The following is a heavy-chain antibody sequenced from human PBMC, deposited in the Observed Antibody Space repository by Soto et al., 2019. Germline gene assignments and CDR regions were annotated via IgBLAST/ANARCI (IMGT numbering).Heavy chain of an antibody. V-gene: IGHV3-30*18. D-gene: IGHD2-2*01. CDR3: AKETSRFAVPAALDY. CDR2: ITYDGRHQ. CDR1: GFTFSDYA. Sequence: QVQLVESGGGVVQPGRSLRLSCAASGFTFSDYAIHWVRLALGKGLEWVAVITYDGRHQYYADSVKGRFTISRDNSKNTLFLQMNSVRAEDTALYYCAKETSRFAVPAALDYWGQGTLVTVSS. J-gene: IGHJ4*02.